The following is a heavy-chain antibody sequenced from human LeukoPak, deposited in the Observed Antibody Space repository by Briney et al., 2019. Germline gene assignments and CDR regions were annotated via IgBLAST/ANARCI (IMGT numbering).Heavy chain of an antibody. D-gene: IGHD3-10*01. Sequence: SETLSLTCAVYGGSFSGYYWSWIRQPPGKGLEWIGEINHSGSTNYNPSLKSRVTISVDTSKNQFSLKLSSVTAADTAVYYCASITMVRGVSTYYYYYMDVWGKGTTVTISS. CDR3: ASITMVRGVSTYYYYYMDV. V-gene: IGHV4-34*01. CDR2: INHSGST. J-gene: IGHJ6*03. CDR1: GGSFSGYY.